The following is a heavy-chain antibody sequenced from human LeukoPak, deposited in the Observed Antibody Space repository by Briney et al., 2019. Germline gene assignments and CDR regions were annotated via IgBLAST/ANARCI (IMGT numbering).Heavy chain of an antibody. V-gene: IGHV3-7*01. J-gene: IGHJ4*02. D-gene: IGHD2-2*01. Sequence: GRSLRLSCAASGFTFSDYWMSWVRQAPGKGLQWVANIKPDGSEKYYVDSVKGRFTISRDNAKNSLYLQMNSLRAEDTAVYYCARNLPAADYWGQGTLVTVSS. CDR3: ARNLPAADY. CDR1: GFTFSDYW. CDR2: IKPDGSEK.